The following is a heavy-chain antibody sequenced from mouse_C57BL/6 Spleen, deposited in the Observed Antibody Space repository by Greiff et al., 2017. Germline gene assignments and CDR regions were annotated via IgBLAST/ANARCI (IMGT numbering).Heavy chain of an antibody. CDR2: INPSNGGT. CDR1: GYTFTSYW. J-gene: IGHJ4*01. Sequence: VQLQQPGTELVKPGASVKLSCKASGYTFTSYWMHWVKQRPGQGLEWIGNINPSNGGTNYNEKFKSKATLTVDKSSSTAYMQLSSLTSEDSAVYYCARYPYYYGSSPRAMDYWGQGTSVTVSS. CDR3: ARYPYYYGSSPRAMDY. D-gene: IGHD1-1*01. V-gene: IGHV1-53*01.